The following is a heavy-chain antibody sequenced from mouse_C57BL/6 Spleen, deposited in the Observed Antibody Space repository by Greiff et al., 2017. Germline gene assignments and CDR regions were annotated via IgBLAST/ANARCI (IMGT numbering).Heavy chain of an antibody. CDR1: GYTFTDYE. D-gene: IGHD2-2*01. J-gene: IGHJ3*01. CDR2: IDPETGGT. CDR3: TTRSTMVTTPKIFFAY. Sequence: VQLQQSGAELVRPGASVTLSCKASGYTFTDYEMHWVKQTPVHGLEWIGAIDPETGGTAYNQKFKGKAILTADKSSSTAYMELRSLTSEDSAVYYCTTRSTMVTTPKIFFAYWGQGTLVTVSA. V-gene: IGHV1-15*01.